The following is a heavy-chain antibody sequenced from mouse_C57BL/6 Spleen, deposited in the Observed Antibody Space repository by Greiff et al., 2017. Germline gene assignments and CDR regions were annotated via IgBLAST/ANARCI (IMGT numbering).Heavy chain of an antibody. CDR2: ISSGSSTI. CDR3: AMSYYSNGGYFDV. J-gene: IGHJ1*03. D-gene: IGHD2-5*01. CDR1: GFTFSDYG. Sequence: DVMLVESGGGLVKPGGSLKLSCAASGFTFSDYGMHWVRQAPEKGLEWVAYISSGSSTIYYADTVKGRFTFSRDNAKNTLFLQMTSLRSEDTAMYYCAMSYYSNGGYFDVWGTGTTVTVSS. V-gene: IGHV5-17*01.